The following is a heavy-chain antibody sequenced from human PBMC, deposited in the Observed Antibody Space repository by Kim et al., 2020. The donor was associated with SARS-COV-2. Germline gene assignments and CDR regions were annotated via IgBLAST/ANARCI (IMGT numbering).Heavy chain of an antibody. J-gene: IGHJ6*01. V-gene: IGHV3-23*01. CDR3: AKMVIMDGYNYFYYYAM. CDR1: GFTFDTYA. CDR2: ISGGAVNK. Sequence: GGSLRLSCVASGFTFDTYAMSWVRQAPGKGLEWVSVISGGAVNKFYADSVRGRFTISRDNSNNMLYLQMNSLRDEDTDLYYCAKMVIMDGYNYFYYYAM. D-gene: IGHD2-21*01.